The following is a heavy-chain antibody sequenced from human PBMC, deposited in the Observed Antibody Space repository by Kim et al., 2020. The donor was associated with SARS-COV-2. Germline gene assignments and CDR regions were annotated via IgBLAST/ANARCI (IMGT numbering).Heavy chain of an antibody. D-gene: IGHD3-10*01. J-gene: IGHJ4*02. CDR1: GGSFSGYY. Sequence: SETLSLTCAVYGGSFSGYYWSWIRQPPGKGLEWIGEINHSGSTNYNPSLKSRVTISVDTSKNQFSLKLSSVTAADTAVYYCARGAPGLDSLLLWFGEPSARHFDYWGQGTLVTVSS. CDR3: ARGAPGLDSLLLWFGEPSARHFDY. CDR2: INHSGST. V-gene: IGHV4-34*01.